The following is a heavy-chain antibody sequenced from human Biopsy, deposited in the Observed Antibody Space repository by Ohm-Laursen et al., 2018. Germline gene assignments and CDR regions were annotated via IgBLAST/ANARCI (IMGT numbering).Heavy chain of an antibody. D-gene: IGHD3-3*01. CDR1: GSSISSDY. J-gene: IGHJ3*01. Sequence: SQTLSLTCPVPGSSISSDYWSWIRQSPRKGLEWIGHISDRGTTNYNPSLRGRVTISVDTSKKQFSLKLSSVAAADTAVFFCARLYRLDDYWNDDPPDAFDVWGQGTMVTVSS. V-gene: IGHV4-59*01. CDR2: ISDRGTT. CDR3: ARLYRLDDYWNDDPPDAFDV.